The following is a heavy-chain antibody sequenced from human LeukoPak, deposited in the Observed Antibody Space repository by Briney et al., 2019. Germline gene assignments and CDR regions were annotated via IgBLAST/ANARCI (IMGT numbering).Heavy chain of an antibody. V-gene: IGHV3-7*01. CDR1: GFTFSSYW. CDR3: AREVGGVVVVG. Sequence: GGSLRLSCAASGFTFSSYWMSWVRQAPGKGLKWVANIRQDGGEEYYVDSVGGRFTISRDNAKNSLYLQMNSLRAEDTAVYYRAREVGGVVVVGGGQGTLVTVSS. CDR2: IRQDGGEE. D-gene: IGHD3-22*01. J-gene: IGHJ4*02.